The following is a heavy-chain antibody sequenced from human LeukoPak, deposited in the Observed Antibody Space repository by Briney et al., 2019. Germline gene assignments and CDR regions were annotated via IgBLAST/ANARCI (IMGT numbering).Heavy chain of an antibody. V-gene: IGHV3-23*01. CDR1: GFTFSTYP. D-gene: IGHD3-10*01. CDR3: AKDLFSGSYSFYFYGLDL. J-gene: IGHJ6*02. Sequence: PGGSLRLSCVASGFTFSTYPMNWVSQAPGQGLGWVSAIRGSGGDKYYADSVKGRFTISRDNSKNTVYLQMNSLRAEDTAVYYCAKDLFSGSYSFYFYGLDLWGLGTTVTVSS. CDR2: IRGSGGDK.